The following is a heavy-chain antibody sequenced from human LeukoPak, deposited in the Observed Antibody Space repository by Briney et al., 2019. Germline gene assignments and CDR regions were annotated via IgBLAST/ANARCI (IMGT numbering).Heavy chain of an antibody. D-gene: IGHD1-14*01. CDR3: ARDQSDPNPLFDY. CDR2: IYHSGST. V-gene: IGHV4-38-2*02. Sequence: SEPLSLTCTVSGYSISSGYYWGWIRQPPGKGLEWIGSIYHSGSTYYHPSLKSRVTISVDTSKNQFSLKLSSVTAADTAVYYCARDQSDPNPLFDYWGQGTLVTVSS. CDR1: GYSISSGYY. J-gene: IGHJ4*02.